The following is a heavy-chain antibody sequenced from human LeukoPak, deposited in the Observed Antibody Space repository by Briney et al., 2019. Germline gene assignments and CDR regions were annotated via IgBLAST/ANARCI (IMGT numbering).Heavy chain of an antibody. V-gene: IGHV4-59*01. Sequence: PSETLSLTCTVSGGSISSYYWSWIRQPPGKGLEWIGYIYYSGSTNYNPSLKSRVTISVDTSKNQFSLKLSSVTAADTAVYYCARDRGSGYYYYYGMDVWGQGTTVTVSS. CDR3: ARDRGSGYYYYYGMDV. CDR2: IYYSGST. D-gene: IGHD2-15*01. CDR1: GGSISSYY. J-gene: IGHJ6*02.